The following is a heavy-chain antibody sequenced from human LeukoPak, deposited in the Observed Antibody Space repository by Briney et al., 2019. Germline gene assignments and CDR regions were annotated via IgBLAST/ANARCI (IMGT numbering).Heavy chain of an antibody. CDR3: ARRPPFDWLSNDAFDI. Sequence: SETLSLTCTVSGGSISSYYWSWLRQPPGKGLEWIGYIYYSGSTSYNPSLKSRVTISVDTSKNQFSLKLSSVTAADTAVYYCARRPPFDWLSNDAFDIWGQGTMVTVSS. CDR2: IYYSGST. V-gene: IGHV4-59*01. CDR1: GGSISSYY. J-gene: IGHJ3*02. D-gene: IGHD3-9*01.